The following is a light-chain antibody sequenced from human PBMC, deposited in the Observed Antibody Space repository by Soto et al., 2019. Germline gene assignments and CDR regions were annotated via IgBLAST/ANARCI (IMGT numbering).Light chain of an antibody. CDR1: SSDVGGHDY. V-gene: IGLV2-14*01. CDR3: TSCRSGSNLVV. J-gene: IGLJ3*02. Sequence: QSALIQPASVSGSPGQSITISCTGTSSDVGGHDYVSWYQQHPGKAPKLIIYEVTNRPSGVSDRFSGSKSGNTASLSISGLQAEDEADYYCTSCRSGSNLVVFGGGTKLTVL. CDR2: EVT.